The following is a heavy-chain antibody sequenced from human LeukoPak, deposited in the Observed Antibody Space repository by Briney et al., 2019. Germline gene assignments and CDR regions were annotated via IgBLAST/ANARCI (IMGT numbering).Heavy chain of an antibody. J-gene: IGHJ3*02. CDR1: GGSISSYY. CDR2: IYSSGST. D-gene: IGHD3-10*01. CDR3: ARSDGYGLVDI. Sequence: SETLSLTCTVSGGSISSYYWGWIRQPPGKTLEWIGSIYSSGSTYYNSSLQSRVIIIIDTPKNHFSLTLSSVTAADTAVYYCARSDGYGLVDIWGQRTMVTVSS. V-gene: IGHV4-39*07.